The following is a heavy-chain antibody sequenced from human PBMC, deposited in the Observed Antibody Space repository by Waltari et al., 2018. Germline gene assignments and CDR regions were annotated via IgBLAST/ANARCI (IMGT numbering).Heavy chain of an antibody. D-gene: IGHD6-13*01. Sequence: QVQLVQSGAEVKKPGASVKVSCKASGYTFTGYYMHWVRQAPGQGLEWMGRINPNSGGTNYSQKFQGRVTMTRDTSISTAYMELSRLRSDDTAVYYCARDQVASSSYLFDYWGQGTLVTVSS. CDR3: ARDQVASSSYLFDY. V-gene: IGHV1-2*06. CDR1: GYTFTGYY. CDR2: INPNSGGT. J-gene: IGHJ4*02.